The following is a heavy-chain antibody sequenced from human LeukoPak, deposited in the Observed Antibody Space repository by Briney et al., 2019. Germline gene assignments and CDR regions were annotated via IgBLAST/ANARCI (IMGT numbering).Heavy chain of an antibody. CDR3: ARDLDWILFDY. J-gene: IGHJ4*02. CDR2: IRPEGTTT. Sequence: GGSLRLSCAASGFTFSTYWMHWVRHAPGKGLVWVARIRPEGTTTAYADSVKGRFTISRDNAKNTLFLQVNSLSAEDTAVYYCARDLDWILFDYWGQGTLVTVSS. V-gene: IGHV3-74*03. CDR1: GFTFSTYW. D-gene: IGHD3-9*01.